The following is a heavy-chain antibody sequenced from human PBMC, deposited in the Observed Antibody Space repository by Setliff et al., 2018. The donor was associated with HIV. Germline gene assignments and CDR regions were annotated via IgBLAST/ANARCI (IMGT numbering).Heavy chain of an antibody. CDR2: INTNTGSP. Sequence: ASVKVSCKASGYTFTTYNITWVRQAPGQGLEWMGCINTNTGSPTYAQGFTGRFVFSLDTSVSTAYLQISSLKAEDTAMYYCARGGTHYDFWSGYRLGYVDLWGRGALVTVSS. CDR1: GYTFTTYN. D-gene: IGHD3-3*01. V-gene: IGHV7-4-1*02. J-gene: IGHJ2*01. CDR3: ARGGTHYDFWSGYRLGYVDL.